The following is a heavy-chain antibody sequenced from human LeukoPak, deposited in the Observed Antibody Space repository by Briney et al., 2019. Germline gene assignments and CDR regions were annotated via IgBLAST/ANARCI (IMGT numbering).Heavy chain of an antibody. CDR2: IKQDGREK. V-gene: IGHV3-7*01. Sequence: GGSLRLSCAASGFTFSSYWISWVRQAPGKGLEWVANIKQDGREKYYVDSVKGRFTISRDNAKNSLYLQMNSLRVEDTAVYYCARDDEYCSSTSCYPNNWFDPWGQGTLVTVSS. D-gene: IGHD2-2*01. CDR1: GFTFSSYW. J-gene: IGHJ5*02. CDR3: ARDDEYCSSTSCYPNNWFDP.